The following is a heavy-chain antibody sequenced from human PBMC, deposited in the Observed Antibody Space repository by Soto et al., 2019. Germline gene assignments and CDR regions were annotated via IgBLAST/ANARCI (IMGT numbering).Heavy chain of an antibody. V-gene: IGHV4-59*08. Sequence: QVQLQESGPGLVRPSETLSLTCTVSGGSIRNYYWSWIRQPPGKGLEWIGYVYYIGSTNYNPSLKSRVPPXXDXSXXQFSRKLNSVTAADTAVYFCARQEGYSRGWYPFDYWGQGALVTVSS. CDR2: VYYIGST. CDR3: ARQEGYSRGWYPFDY. CDR1: GGSIRNYY. J-gene: IGHJ4*02. D-gene: IGHD6-19*01.